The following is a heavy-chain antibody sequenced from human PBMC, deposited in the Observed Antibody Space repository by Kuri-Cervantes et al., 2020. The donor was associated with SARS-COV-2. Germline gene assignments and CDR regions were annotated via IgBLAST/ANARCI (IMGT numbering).Heavy chain of an antibody. CDR3: ARGPLRTYYFDY. J-gene: IGHJ4*02. V-gene: IGHV1-69*13. D-gene: IGHD5-12*01. Sequence: SVKVSCKASGGTFSSYAISWVRQAPGQGLEWMGGIIPIFGTANYAQKFQGRVTITADESTSTAYMELSSLRSEDTAVYYCARGPLRTYYFDYWGQGTLVTVSS. CDR2: IIPIFGTA. CDR1: GGTFSSYA.